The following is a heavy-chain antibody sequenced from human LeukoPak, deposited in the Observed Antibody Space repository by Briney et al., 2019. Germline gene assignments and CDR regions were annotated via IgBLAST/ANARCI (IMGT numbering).Heavy chain of an antibody. V-gene: IGHV3-7*04. Sequence: GGSLRLSCAASGFIFNSYSMSWVRQAPGKRPEWVANIKQDGSEKYYMDSVKGRFTISRDNTKNSLYLQVNSLRGEDTAVYYCGRTVDSGRFYYFDYWGQGALVTVSS. CDR2: IKQDGSEK. CDR1: GFIFNSYS. D-gene: IGHD6-13*01. J-gene: IGHJ4*02. CDR3: GRTVDSGRFYYFDY.